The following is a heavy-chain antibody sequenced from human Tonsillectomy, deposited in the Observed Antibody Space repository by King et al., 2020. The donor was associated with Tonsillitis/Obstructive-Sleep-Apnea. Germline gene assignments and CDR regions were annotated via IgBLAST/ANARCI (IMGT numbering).Heavy chain of an antibody. Sequence: QLVQSGPEVKKPGTSVTVSCKASGFTFTSSAVQWVRQARGQRLEWIGWIVVGSGNTNYAQKFQERVTITRDMSTSTAYMELSSLRSEDTAVYYCAADQYCSGGSCYSVFDYWGQGTLVTVSS. CDR2: IVVGSGNT. V-gene: IGHV1-58*01. CDR3: AADQYCSGGSCYSVFDY. CDR1: GFTFTSSA. J-gene: IGHJ4*02. D-gene: IGHD2-15*01.